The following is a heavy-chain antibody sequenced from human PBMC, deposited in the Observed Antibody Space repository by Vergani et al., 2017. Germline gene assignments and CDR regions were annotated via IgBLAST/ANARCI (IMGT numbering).Heavy chain of an antibody. D-gene: IGHD2-15*01. Sequence: EVQLVESGGGLVQPGGSLRLSCAASGFTLSTYWMHWVRQAPGKGLVWVSRINSDGSSTSYADSVKGRFTISRDNAKNTLYLQMNSLRAEDTAVYYCAREDWSGGSCYADYYYYGMDVWGQGTTVTVSS. CDR1: GFTLSTYW. J-gene: IGHJ6*02. CDR2: INSDGSST. CDR3: AREDWSGGSCYADYYYYGMDV. V-gene: IGHV3-74*01.